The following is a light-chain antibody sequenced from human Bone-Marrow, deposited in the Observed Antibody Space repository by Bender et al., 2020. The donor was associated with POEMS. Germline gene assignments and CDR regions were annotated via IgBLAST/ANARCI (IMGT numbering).Light chain of an antibody. J-gene: IGLJ2*01. CDR1: SSNIGAGYD. V-gene: IGLV1-40*01. CDR2: DHT. Sequence: QSALTQPASVSGSPGQSITISCTGSSSNIGAGYDVHWYQQVPGTAPKLLIYDHTNRPSGVPDRFSGSKSGTSASLDITGLQADDEADYYCQSYDSSPSGLSVVFGGGTRVTVL. CDR3: QSYDSSPSGLSVV.